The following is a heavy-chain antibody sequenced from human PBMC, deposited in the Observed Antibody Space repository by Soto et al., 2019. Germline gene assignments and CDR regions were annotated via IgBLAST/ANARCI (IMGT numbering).Heavy chain of an antibody. CDR3: ARHFGDSSDYYMYYGMDV. CDR2: INHRVSV. V-gene: IGHV4-39*01. D-gene: IGHD3-22*01. J-gene: IGHJ6*02. CDR1: GGGSISSSSYF. Sequence: SETLSLTCTVSGGGSISSSSYFWGWIRQPPGKGLEWIGSINHRVSVYYNPSLKSRVTISVDTSKNEYSVRLSSVTAADTAVYYCARHFGDSSDYYMYYGMDVWGQGTTVT.